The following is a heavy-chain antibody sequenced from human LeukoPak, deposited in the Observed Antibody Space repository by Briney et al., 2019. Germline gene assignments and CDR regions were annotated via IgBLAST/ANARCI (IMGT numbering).Heavy chain of an antibody. CDR3: ARHVSSSWREDWFDP. D-gene: IGHD6-13*01. CDR1: GGSISSYY. V-gene: IGHV4-59*08. Sequence: SETLSLTCTVSGGSISSYYWSWIRQPPGKGLEWIGYIYYSGSTNYNPPLKSRVTISVDTSKNQFSLKLSSVTAADTAVYYCARHVSSSWREDWFDPWGQGTLVTVSS. CDR2: IYYSGST. J-gene: IGHJ5*02.